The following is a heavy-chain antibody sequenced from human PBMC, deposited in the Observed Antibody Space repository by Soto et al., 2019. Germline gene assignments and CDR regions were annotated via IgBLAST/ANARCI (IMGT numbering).Heavy chain of an antibody. Sequence: PGASLKISCKGSGYSFTSYWISWVRQMPGKGLEWMGRIDPSDSYTNYSPSFQGHVTISADKSISTAYLQWSSLKASDTAMYYCARRYYDYVWGNYRDDAFDIWGQGTMVTVSS. J-gene: IGHJ3*02. V-gene: IGHV5-10-1*01. D-gene: IGHD3-16*02. CDR2: IDPSDSYT. CDR3: ARRYYDYVWGNYRDDAFDI. CDR1: GYSFTSYW.